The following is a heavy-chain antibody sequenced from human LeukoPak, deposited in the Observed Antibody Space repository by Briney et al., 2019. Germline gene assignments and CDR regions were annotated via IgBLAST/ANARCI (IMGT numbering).Heavy chain of an antibody. CDR2: IYYSGST. V-gene: IGHV4-34*01. CDR1: GGSFSGYY. Sequence: PSETLSLTCAVYGGSFSGYYWSWIRQPPGKGLEWIGSIYYSGSTYYNPSLKSRVTISVDTSKNQFSLKLSSVTAADTAVYYCARDLGGEGTAFDYWGQGTLVTVSS. D-gene: IGHD3-16*01. J-gene: IGHJ4*02. CDR3: ARDLGGEGTAFDY.